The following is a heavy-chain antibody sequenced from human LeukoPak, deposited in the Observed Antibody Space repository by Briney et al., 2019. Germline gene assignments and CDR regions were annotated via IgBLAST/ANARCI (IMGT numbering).Heavy chain of an antibody. Sequence: GGSLRLSCAVSGFTFSDHHMDWVRQAPGKGLEWVSTISDSGSTFYADSVKGRFTISRDNSKNTLFLQMNGLRADDTAVYYCAKDWPSEWQQLPDYDAVDVWGQGTMVTVSS. J-gene: IGHJ3*01. CDR1: GFTFSDHH. CDR2: ISDSGST. D-gene: IGHD6-13*01. V-gene: IGHV3-23*01. CDR3: AKDWPSEWQQLPDYDAVDV.